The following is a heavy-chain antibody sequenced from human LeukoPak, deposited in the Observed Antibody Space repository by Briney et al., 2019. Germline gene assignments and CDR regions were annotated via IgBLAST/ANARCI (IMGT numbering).Heavy chain of an antibody. CDR3: ARGPYDSSGYYYVPRGAFDI. CDR2: INHSGST. J-gene: IGHJ3*02. CDR1: GGSFSGYY. D-gene: IGHD3-22*01. V-gene: IGHV4-34*01. Sequence: SETLSLTCAVYGGSFSGYYWSWIRQPPGKGLEWIGEINHSGSTNYNPSLKSRVTISVDTSKNQFSLKLSSVTAADTAVYYCARGPYDSSGYYYVPRGAFDIWGQGTMVTVPS.